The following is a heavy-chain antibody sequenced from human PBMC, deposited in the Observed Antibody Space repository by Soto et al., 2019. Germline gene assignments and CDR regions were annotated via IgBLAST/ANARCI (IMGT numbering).Heavy chain of an antibody. D-gene: IGHD2-8*02. CDR3: VRESFPGTGGFDM. CDR1: GFTLSSYW. CDR2: MGENENEK. V-gene: IGHV3-7*04. J-gene: IGHJ3*02. Sequence: PEGSLRLSCTASGFTLSSYWMNWVRQAPGKRPEWVANMGENENEKYYVDSGRFTLSRDNAKNSVDLQMNDLRVEDTAVYYCVRESFPGTGGFDMWGQGTLVTVSS.